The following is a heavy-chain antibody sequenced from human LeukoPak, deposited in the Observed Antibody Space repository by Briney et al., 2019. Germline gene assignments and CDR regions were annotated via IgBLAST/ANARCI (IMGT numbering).Heavy chain of an antibody. Sequence: PGGSLRLSCAASGFTFSSYSMNWVRQAPGKGLEWVSSISSSSSYIYYADSVKGRFTISRDNAKNSLYLQMNSLRAEDTAVYYCARGIWGSYREGYWGQGTLVTVSS. CDR3: ARGIWGSYREGY. CDR1: GFTFSSYS. J-gene: IGHJ4*02. D-gene: IGHD3-16*02. CDR2: ISSSSSYI. V-gene: IGHV3-21*01.